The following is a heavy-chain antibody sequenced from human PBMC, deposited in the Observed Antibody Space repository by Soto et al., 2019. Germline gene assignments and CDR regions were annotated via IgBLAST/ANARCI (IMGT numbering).Heavy chain of an antibody. J-gene: IGHJ5*02. D-gene: IGHD3-10*01. CDR2: IYYSGST. Sequence: SETLSLTCTVSVGSISSSSYYWGWIRQPPGKGLEWIGSIYYSGSTYYNPSLKSRVTISVDTSKNQFSLKLSSVTAADTAVYYCARVVVTMVRGVIRWFDPWGQGTLVTVSS. CDR1: VGSISSSSYY. V-gene: IGHV4-39*01. CDR3: ARVVVTMVRGVIRWFDP.